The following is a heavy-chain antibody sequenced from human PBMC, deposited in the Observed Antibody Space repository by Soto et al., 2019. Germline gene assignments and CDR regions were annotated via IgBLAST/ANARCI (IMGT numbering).Heavy chain of an antibody. CDR3: AREGHYDFWSGYWYWFDP. V-gene: IGHV1-3*01. Sequence: ASVKVSCKASGYTFTSYSMHWVRQAPGQRLEWMGWINAGNGNTKYSQKFQGRVTITRDTSASTAYMELSSLRSEDTAVYYCAREGHYDFWSGYWYWFDPWGQGTLVTVSS. CDR1: GYTFTSYS. CDR2: INAGNGNT. J-gene: IGHJ5*02. D-gene: IGHD3-3*01.